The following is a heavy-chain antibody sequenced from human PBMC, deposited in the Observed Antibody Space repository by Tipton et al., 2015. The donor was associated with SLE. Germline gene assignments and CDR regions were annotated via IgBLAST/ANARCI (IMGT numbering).Heavy chain of an antibody. V-gene: IGHV3-74*01. Sequence: SLRLSCAASGFTFSSFWMHWVRQVPGKGLVWVSRISTDGTSTSYADSVKGRFTISRDNAKNTLYLQMNSLTAEDTALYYCARDFGYGANSGVDIWGQGTMVTVSS. CDR1: GFTFSSFW. CDR3: ARDFGYGANSGVDI. CDR2: ISTDGTST. D-gene: IGHD4-17*01. J-gene: IGHJ3*02.